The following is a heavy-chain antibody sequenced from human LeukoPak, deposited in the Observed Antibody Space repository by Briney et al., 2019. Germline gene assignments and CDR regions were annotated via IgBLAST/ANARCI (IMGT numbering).Heavy chain of an antibody. V-gene: IGHV3-30*03. D-gene: IGHD5-18*01. J-gene: IGHJ6*03. CDR1: GFTFSSYG. Sequence: PGGSLRLSCAASGFTFSSYGMHWVRQAPGKGLKWVAVISYDGSNKYYADSVKGRFTISRDNSKNTLYLQMNSLRAEGTAVYYCAREFPQLWLRYYYYYMDVWGKGTTVTVSS. CDR3: AREFPQLWLRYYYYYMDV. CDR2: ISYDGSNK.